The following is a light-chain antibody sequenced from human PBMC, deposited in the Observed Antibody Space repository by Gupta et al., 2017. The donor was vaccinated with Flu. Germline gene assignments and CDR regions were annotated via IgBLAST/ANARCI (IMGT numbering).Light chain of an antibody. J-gene: IGLJ2*01. V-gene: IGLV2-14*03. CDR1: SSDVGGYNS. Sequence: SITVSCTGTSSDVGGYNSVSWYQHHPGKAPNLIFYDVSNRPSGVANRFSGSKSGNTASLTISGLQAEDEAHFYCGSYTSRGTLVFGGGTKLTVL. CDR3: GSYTSRGTLV. CDR2: DVS.